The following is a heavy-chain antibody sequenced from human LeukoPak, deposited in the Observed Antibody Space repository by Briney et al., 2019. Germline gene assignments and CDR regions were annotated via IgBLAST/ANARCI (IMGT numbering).Heavy chain of an antibody. Sequence: ASVKVSCKASGYTFTDYYMHWVRQAPGQGLEWMGIINPSGGSTSYAQKFQGRVTMTRDTSTSTVYMELSSLRSEDTAVYYCARGRITMIVVEMYYFDYWGQGTLVTVSS. CDR1: GYTFTDYY. CDR3: ARGRITMIVVEMYYFDY. V-gene: IGHV1-46*01. CDR2: INPSGGST. D-gene: IGHD3-22*01. J-gene: IGHJ4*02.